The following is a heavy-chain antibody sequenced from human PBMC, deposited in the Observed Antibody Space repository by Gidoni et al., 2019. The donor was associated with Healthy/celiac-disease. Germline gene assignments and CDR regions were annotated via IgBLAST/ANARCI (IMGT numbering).Heavy chain of an antibody. CDR2: ISSSSSTI. V-gene: IGHV3-48*02. CDR1: GFTFSSYS. Sequence: EVQLVESGGGLVQPGGSLRLSCAASGFTFSSYSMNWFRQAPGKGLEWVSYISSSSSTIYYADSVKGRFTISRDNAKNSLYLQMNSLRDEDTAVYYCARDYFRFLEWLLGKYNWFDPWGQGTLVTVSS. J-gene: IGHJ5*02. D-gene: IGHD3-3*01. CDR3: ARDYFRFLEWLLGKYNWFDP.